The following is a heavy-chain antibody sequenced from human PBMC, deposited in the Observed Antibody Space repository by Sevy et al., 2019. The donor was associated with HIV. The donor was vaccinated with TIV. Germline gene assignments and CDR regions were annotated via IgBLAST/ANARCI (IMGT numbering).Heavy chain of an antibody. CDR3: AKESCNQQLISYRDLLSYIYMDI. J-gene: IGHJ6*03. CDR2: ISGRGGAT. Sequence: GGSLRLSCATSGFIFNNYAMTWVRQAPGKGLECVSGISGRGGATYYADSVKGRFSISRDTSTNTLYLEMNRLRDEDTALYFCAKESCNQQLISYRDLLSYIYMDIWGKGTTVTVSS. D-gene: IGHD1-1*01. CDR1: GFIFNNYA. V-gene: IGHV3-23*01.